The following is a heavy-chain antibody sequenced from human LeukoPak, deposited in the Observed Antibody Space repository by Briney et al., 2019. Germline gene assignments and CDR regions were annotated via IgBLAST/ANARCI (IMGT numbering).Heavy chain of an antibody. Sequence: GGSLRLSCAGSGYSFTDYGMGWVRQAPGRGLEWVSGISGSGGSTYYADSVRGRFTISRDNSKNTLYLQMNSLRAEDTALYYCAKKPLDGRETPGPLDYWGQGTLVAVSS. CDR1: GYSFTDYG. V-gene: IGHV3-23*01. CDR2: ISGSGGST. D-gene: IGHD3-3*01. CDR3: AKKPLDGRETPGPLDY. J-gene: IGHJ4*02.